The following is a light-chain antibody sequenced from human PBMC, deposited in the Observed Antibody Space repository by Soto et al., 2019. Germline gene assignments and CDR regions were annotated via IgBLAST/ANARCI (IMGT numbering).Light chain of an antibody. V-gene: IGKV1-39*01. CDR2: AAS. CDR3: QQSYTTPYT. CDR1: QSIGTY. J-gene: IGKJ2*01. Sequence: DIQMTQSPSSLSASVGDSVTVTCRASQSIGTYVNWYQQKPGKAPYLLIYAASRLQSGVPSKFSGSGSGTDFTLTISSLQPKDFATYYCQQSYTTPYTFGQGTNLEIK.